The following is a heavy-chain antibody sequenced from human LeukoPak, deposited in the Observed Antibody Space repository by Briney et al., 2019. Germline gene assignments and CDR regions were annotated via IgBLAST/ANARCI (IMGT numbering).Heavy chain of an antibody. Sequence: PGGSLRLSCAASGFTFSDYYMSWIRQAPGKGLEWVSSISSSGSTIYYADSVKGRFTISRDNAKNSLYLQMNSLRAEDTAVYYCARKTDFWSGYYADYWGQGTLVTVSS. CDR1: GFTFSDYY. CDR2: ISSSGSTI. D-gene: IGHD3-3*01. J-gene: IGHJ4*02. V-gene: IGHV3-11*04. CDR3: ARKTDFWSGYYADY.